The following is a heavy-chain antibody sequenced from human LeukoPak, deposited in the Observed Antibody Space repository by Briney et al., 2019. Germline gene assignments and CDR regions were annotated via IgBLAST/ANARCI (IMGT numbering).Heavy chain of an antibody. CDR3: ANRAIYCSSTSCYSPPFDY. CDR1: GGSISSYY. V-gene: IGHV4-59*01. D-gene: IGHD2-2*02. J-gene: IGHJ4*02. Sequence: SETLSLTCTVSGGSISSYYWSWIRQPPGKGLEWIGYIYYSGGTNYNPSLKSRVTISVDTSKNQFSLKLSSVTAADTAVYYCANRAIYCSSTSCYSPPFDYWGQGTLVTVSS. CDR2: IYYSGGT.